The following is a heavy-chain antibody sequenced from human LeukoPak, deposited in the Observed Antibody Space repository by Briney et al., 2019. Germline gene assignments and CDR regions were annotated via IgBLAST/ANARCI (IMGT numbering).Heavy chain of an antibody. D-gene: IGHD1-26*01. CDR2: ISYDGNNK. J-gene: IGHJ3*02. V-gene: IGHV3-30-3*01. CDR3: ARAPYSGNYLSHAFDI. Sequence: PGRSLRLSCAASGFTVITHAMHWVRQAPGKGLEWVALISYDGNNKYYADSVKGRFTISRDNSKNTLYLQMDSLRVEDTAVYYCARAPYSGNYLSHAFDIWGQGTMVTVSS. CDR1: GFTVITHA.